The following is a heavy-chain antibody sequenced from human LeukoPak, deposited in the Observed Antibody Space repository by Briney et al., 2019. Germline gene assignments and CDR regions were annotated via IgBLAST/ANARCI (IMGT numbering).Heavy chain of an antibody. V-gene: IGHV1-2*02. J-gene: IGHJ5*02. D-gene: IGHD6-13*01. CDR3: ARLIAAPGHNWFDP. Sequence: ASVKASCKASGYTFTGYYMHWVRQAPGQGLEWMGWINPNSGGTNYAQKFQGRVTMTRDTSISTAYMELSGLRSDDTAVYYCARLIAAPGHNWFDPWGQGTLVTVSS. CDR1: GYTFTGYY. CDR2: INPNSGGT.